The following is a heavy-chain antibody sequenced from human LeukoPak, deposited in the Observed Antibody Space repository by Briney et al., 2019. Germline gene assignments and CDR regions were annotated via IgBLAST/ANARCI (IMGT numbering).Heavy chain of an antibody. V-gene: IGHV3-23*01. Sequence: GGSLRLSCAASGFTFSSYAMHWVRQAPGKGLEWVSTITTSDGNTYYADSVKGRFTVSRDNSKNTLFLQMNSLRAEDTAVYYCARRWLGDPYGMDVWGQGTTVSVSS. CDR2: ITTSDGNT. D-gene: IGHD3-10*01. CDR3: ARRWLGDPYGMDV. CDR1: GFTFSSYA. J-gene: IGHJ6*02.